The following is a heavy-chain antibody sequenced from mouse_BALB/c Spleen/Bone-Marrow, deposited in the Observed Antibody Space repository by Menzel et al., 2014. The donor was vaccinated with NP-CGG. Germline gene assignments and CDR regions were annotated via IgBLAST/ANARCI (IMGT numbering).Heavy chain of an antibody. CDR2: INPDSSTI. D-gene: IGHD2-1*01. V-gene: IGHV4-1*02. CDR3: ARGNYYGHLDY. Sequence: EVKLMESGGGLVQPGGSLKLSCAASGFGFSGYWMSWVRQAPGKGLEWIGEINPDSSTINYTPSLKDKFIISRDNAKNTLYLQMSKVRSEDTALYYCARGNYYGHLDYWGQGTTLTVSS. J-gene: IGHJ2*01. CDR1: GFGFSGYW.